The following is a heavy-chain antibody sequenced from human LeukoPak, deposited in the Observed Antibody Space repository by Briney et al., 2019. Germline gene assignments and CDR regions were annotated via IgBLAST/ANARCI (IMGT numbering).Heavy chain of an antibody. CDR1: GGSINNYY. CDR3: ARSAYSGSSTFLDY. CDR2: IYYSGNT. J-gene: IGHJ4*02. D-gene: IGHD1-26*01. Sequence: SETLSLTCTVSGGSINNYYWSWIRQPPGKGLEWIGYIYYSGNTNYNPSLKSRVTISVDTSKNQFSLKLSSVTAADTAVYYCARSAYSGSSTFLDYWGQGTLVTVSS. V-gene: IGHV4-59*01.